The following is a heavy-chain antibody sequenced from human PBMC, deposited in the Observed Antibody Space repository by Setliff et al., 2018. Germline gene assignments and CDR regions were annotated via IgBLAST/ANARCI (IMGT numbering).Heavy chain of an antibody. CDR1: GGSISSGSYY. D-gene: IGHD3-10*01. Sequence: KTSETLSLTCTVSGGSISSGSYYWSWIRQPAGKGLEWIGHIYTSGSTNYNPSLKSRVTISVDTSKNQFSLKLSSVTAADTAVYYCAREQFRGTGLDYWGQGTLVTVSS. CDR3: AREQFRGTGLDY. CDR2: IYTSGST. V-gene: IGHV4-61*09. J-gene: IGHJ4*02.